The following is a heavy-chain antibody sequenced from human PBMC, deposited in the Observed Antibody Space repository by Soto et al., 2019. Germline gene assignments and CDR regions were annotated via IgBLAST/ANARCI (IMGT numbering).Heavy chain of an antibody. Sequence: GGSLRLSCAASGFTFSSYAMTWVRQAPGQGLEWVSSISPSGGSTYYADSVKGRFTISRDNSKNTLYLEMNSLRAEDTAVYYCAKESKQCFGSLDGYYSYMDVWGKGTTVTVSS. D-gene: IGHD3-10*01. CDR1: GFTFSSYA. J-gene: IGHJ6*03. V-gene: IGHV3-23*01. CDR2: ISPSGGST. CDR3: AKESKQCFGSLDGYYSYMDV.